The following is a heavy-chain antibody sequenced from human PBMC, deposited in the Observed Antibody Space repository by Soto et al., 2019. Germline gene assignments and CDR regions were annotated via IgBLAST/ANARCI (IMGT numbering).Heavy chain of an antibody. Sequence: GGSLRLSCAASGFSFSGYGMHWVRQAPGKGLEWVAIIWHDGSNKYYGDSVKGRFTISRDNSKNTLYLQMNSLRAEDTAVYYCARSRSTVTRRSFDHWGQGPLVTVSS. J-gene: IGHJ4*02. V-gene: IGHV3-33*01. CDR2: IWHDGSNK. CDR1: GFSFSGYG. D-gene: IGHD4-17*01. CDR3: ARSRSTVTRRSFDH.